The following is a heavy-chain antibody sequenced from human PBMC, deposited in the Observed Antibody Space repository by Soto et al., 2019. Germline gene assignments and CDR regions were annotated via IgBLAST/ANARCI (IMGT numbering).Heavy chain of an antibody. CDR1: GSTFANHW. CDR2: MNSDGITT. J-gene: IGHJ4*02. Sequence: GGSLRLSGAVSGSTFANHWMHWVRQAPGKGLEWVSRMNSDGITTDYADSVKGRFTVSRDNAKNTLYLQMNSLRAEETAVYYCATAEVDYWGPGTLVTVSS. V-gene: IGHV3-74*01. CDR3: ATAEVDY.